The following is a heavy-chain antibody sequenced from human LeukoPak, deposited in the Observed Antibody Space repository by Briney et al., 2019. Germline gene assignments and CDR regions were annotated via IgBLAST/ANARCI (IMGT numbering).Heavy chain of an antibody. D-gene: IGHD1-26*01. V-gene: IGHV3-53*01. Sequence: GGSLRLSCAASGFTVSSNYMSWVRQAPGKGLEWVSVIYSGGSTYYADSVKGRFTISRDNAKNSLYLQMNSLRPEDTAVYYCARENSGSYYQFDCWGQGTLVTVSS. CDR3: ARENSGSYYQFDC. CDR1: GFTVSSNY. CDR2: IYSGGST. J-gene: IGHJ4*02.